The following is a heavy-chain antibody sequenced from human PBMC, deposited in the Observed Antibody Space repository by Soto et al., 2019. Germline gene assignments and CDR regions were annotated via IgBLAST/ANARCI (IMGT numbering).Heavy chain of an antibody. V-gene: IGHV3-30*02. J-gene: IGHJ4*02. CDR2: VWYDGSNK. Sequence: GGSLRLSCAVSGFNFCSYGMHWVRQAPGKGLEWVAVVWYDGSNKYYADSVKGRFTISRDNSKNTLYLQMNSLRAEDTAVYYCAKDRGGYSYGGFDYWGQGTLVTVSS. D-gene: IGHD5-18*01. CDR1: GFNFCSYG. CDR3: AKDRGGYSYGGFDY.